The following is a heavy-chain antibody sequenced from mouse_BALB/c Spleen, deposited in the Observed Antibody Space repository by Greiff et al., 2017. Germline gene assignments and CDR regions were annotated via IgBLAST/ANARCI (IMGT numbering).Heavy chain of an antibody. J-gene: IGHJ1*01. CDR1: GFTFSSYA. Sequence: EVQLQESGGGLVKPGGSLKLSCAASGFTFSSYAMSWVRQSPEKRLEWVAEISSGGSYTYYPDTVTGRFTISRDNAKNTLYLEMSSLRSEDTAMYYCARAYYYGSSHWYFDVWGAGTTVTVSS. D-gene: IGHD1-1*01. CDR2: ISSGGSYT. CDR3: ARAYYYGSSHWYFDV. V-gene: IGHV5-9-4*01.